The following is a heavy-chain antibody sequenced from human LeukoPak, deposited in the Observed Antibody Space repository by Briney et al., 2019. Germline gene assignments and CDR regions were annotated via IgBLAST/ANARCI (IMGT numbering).Heavy chain of an antibody. D-gene: IGHD1-26*01. CDR3: ARLNWDDGEVSGFDQ. Sequence: GGSLRLSCAASGFTFSSYWMSWVRQAPGEGLEWLANIKQDAPEIYYADSVKGRLTISRDNARKSLFLQMNILRVEDTALYYCARLNWDDGEVSGFDQWGQGILVTVSS. J-gene: IGHJ5*02. CDR2: IKQDAPEI. V-gene: IGHV3-7*01. CDR1: GFTFSSYW.